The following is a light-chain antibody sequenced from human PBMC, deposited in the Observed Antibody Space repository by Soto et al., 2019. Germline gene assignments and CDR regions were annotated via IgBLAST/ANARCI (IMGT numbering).Light chain of an antibody. V-gene: IGLV1-44*01. CDR1: SSNIGSNS. Sequence: QSVLTQPPSASGTPGQRVTISCSGSSSNIGSNSVSWYQQLPGAAPKLLSHTNNQRPSGVPDRFSGSKSGTSASLAISGLLSEDEGDYYCAAWDDSLNGVVFGGGTKLTVL. CDR2: TNN. CDR3: AAWDDSLNGVV. J-gene: IGLJ2*01.